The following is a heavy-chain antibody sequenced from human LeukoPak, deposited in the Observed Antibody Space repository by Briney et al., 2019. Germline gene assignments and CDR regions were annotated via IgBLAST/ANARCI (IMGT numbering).Heavy chain of an antibody. J-gene: IGHJ3*02. CDR3: ASDFPLWSNAFDI. D-gene: IGHD3-10*01. Sequence: GGSLRLSCAVSGFAFGSEAMNWVRQAPGKGLEWVSSISSSSSYIYYADSVKGRFTISRDNAKNSLYLQMNSLRAEDTAVYYCASDFPLWSNAFDIWGQGTMVTVSS. V-gene: IGHV3-21*01. CDR2: ISSSSSYI. CDR1: GFAFGSEA.